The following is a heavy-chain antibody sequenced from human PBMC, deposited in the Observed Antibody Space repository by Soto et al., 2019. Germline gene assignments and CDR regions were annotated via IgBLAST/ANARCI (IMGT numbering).Heavy chain of an antibody. CDR2: INSDGSIT. CDR3: ARDPRPYGGNSPIDY. CDR1: GFSFSTYW. D-gene: IGHD4-17*01. Sequence: PGGSLRLSCAACGFSFSTYWMHWVRQAPEKGLVWVSRINSDGSITNYADSVRGRFTISRDNAKNTLYLQMNSLRAEDTAVYYCARDPRPYGGNSPIDYWGQGTLVTVSS. J-gene: IGHJ4*02. V-gene: IGHV3-74*01.